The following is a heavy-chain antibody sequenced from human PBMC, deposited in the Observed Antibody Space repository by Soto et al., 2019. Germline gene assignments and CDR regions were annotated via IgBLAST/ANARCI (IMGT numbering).Heavy chain of an antibody. V-gene: IGHV3-11*01. Sequence: GGSLRLSCAASGFTFSDYYMSWIRQAPGKGLEWVSSISSSGSTIYYADSVKGRFTISRDNTKNSLYLQMNSLRAEDTVVYYGASGVGGPDAFDIWGQGTMVTVSS. J-gene: IGHJ3*02. D-gene: IGHD3-16*01. CDR1: GFTFSDYY. CDR3: ASGVGGPDAFDI. CDR2: ISSSGSTI.